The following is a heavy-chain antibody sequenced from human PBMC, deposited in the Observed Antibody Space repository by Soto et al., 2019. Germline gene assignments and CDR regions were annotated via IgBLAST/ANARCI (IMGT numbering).Heavy chain of an antibody. J-gene: IGHJ4*02. CDR1: GESISSSSYC. V-gene: IGHV4-39*01. Sequence: PSWTPYISCTFSGESISSSSYCWGWIRQPPGKGLEWIGSIYYSGRTYYNPSFKSRVTISIDTSNNQFSLKLSSVTATDTAVYYCPRQRTTVVTKAYFDHWGQGALVTVSS. CDR2: IYYSGRT. CDR3: PRQRTTVVTKAYFDH. D-gene: IGHD2-21*02.